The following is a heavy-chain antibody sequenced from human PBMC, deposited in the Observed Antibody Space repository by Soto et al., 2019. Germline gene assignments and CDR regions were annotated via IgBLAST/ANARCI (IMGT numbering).Heavy chain of an antibody. CDR3: ARTRDNNINYYYALDV. CDR1: GGSISSYY. CDR2: IYTSGST. V-gene: IGHV4-4*07. J-gene: IGHJ6*02. Sequence: SETLSLTCTVSGGSISSYYWSWIRQPAGKGLEWIGRIYTSGSTNYNPSLKSRVTMSVDTSKNQFSLKLSSVTAADTAVYYCARTRDNNINYYYALDVWGPGTTVTVSS. D-gene: IGHD1-20*01.